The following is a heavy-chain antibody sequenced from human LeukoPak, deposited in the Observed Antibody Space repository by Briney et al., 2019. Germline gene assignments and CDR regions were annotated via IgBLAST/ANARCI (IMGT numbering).Heavy chain of an antibody. CDR2: INPNSGGT. CDR3: ARDIGQGSSWLYDY. V-gene: IGHV1-2*02. D-gene: IGHD6-13*01. J-gene: IGHJ4*02. CDR1: GYTFTGYY. Sequence: ASVKVSCKASGYTFTGYYTHWVRQAPGQGLEWMGWINPNSGGTDYAQKFQGRVTMTRDTSITTAYMELSSLRSADTALYYCARDIGQGSSWLYDYWGQGTLVTVSS.